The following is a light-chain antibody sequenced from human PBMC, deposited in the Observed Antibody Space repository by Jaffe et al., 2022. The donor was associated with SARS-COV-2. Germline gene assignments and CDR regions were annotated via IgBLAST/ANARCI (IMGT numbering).Light chain of an antibody. J-gene: IGLJ3*02. Sequence: QSALTQPPSVSGSPGQSVTISCTGSSSDIGSYNRVSWYQQPPGTAPKLMISEVTNRPSGVPDRFSGSKSGNTASLTISGLQAEDEADYYCSSYTSSNTLVFGGGTKLTVL. V-gene: IGLV2-18*02. CDR3: SSYTSSNTLV. CDR1: SSDIGSYNR. CDR2: EVT.